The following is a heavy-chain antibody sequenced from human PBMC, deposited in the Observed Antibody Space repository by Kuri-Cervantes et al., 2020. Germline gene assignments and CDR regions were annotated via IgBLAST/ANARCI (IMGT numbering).Heavy chain of an antibody. CDR3: AKDRSPGSYNYDAFDI. Sequence: GGSLRLSCAASGFTFRNYVMSWVRQAPGKVPEWVSSVSADGGSTYYADSVKSRFTISRDNSENTIYLQMNSLRAGDTAVYYCAKDRSPGSYNYDAFDIWGQGTMVTVSS. V-gene: IGHV3-23*01. CDR2: VSADGGST. CDR1: GFTFRNYV. D-gene: IGHD3-10*01. J-gene: IGHJ3*02.